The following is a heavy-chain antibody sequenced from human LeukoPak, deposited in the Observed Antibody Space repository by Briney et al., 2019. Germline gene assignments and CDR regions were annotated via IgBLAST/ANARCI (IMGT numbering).Heavy chain of an antibody. D-gene: IGHD2-15*01. V-gene: IGHV1-2*02. J-gene: IGHJ4*02. CDR2: INPNSGGT. Sequence: ASVKVSCKASGYTFSGYYMHWVRQAPGQGLEWMGWINPNSGGTNYAQKFQGRVTMTRDSSISTAYMELSRLRSDDTAVYYCARAVCSGGSCYSYFDYWGQGTLGTVSS. CDR3: ARAVCSGGSCYSYFDY. CDR1: GYTFSGYY.